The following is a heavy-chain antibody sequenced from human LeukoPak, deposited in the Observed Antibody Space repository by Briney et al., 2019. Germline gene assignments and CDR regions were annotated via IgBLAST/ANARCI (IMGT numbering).Heavy chain of an antibody. CDR1: GYTFTGYY. J-gene: IGHJ4*02. V-gene: IGHV7-4-1*02. D-gene: IGHD2-2*01. CDR3: ARVRGPYCSSTSCLQDFDY. Sequence: ASVKVSCKASGYTFTGYYMHWVRQAPGQGLEWMGWINTSTGNPTYAQGFTGRFVFSLDTSVSTAYLQISSLKAEDTAVYYCARVRGPYCSSTSCLQDFDYWGQGTLVTVSS. CDR2: INTSTGNP.